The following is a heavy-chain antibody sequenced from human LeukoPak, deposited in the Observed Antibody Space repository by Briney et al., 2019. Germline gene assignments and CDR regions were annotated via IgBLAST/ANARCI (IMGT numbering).Heavy chain of an antibody. V-gene: IGHV4-61*02. CDR2: IYTSGST. J-gene: IGHJ5*02. Sequence: PSETLSLTCTVSGGSISSGSYYWSWIRQPAGKGLEWIGRIYTSGSTNYNPSLKSRVTISVDTSKNLFSLKLSSVTAADTAVHYCARVVCSGGSCPYFDPWGQGTLVTVSS. CDR1: GGSISSGSYY. D-gene: IGHD2-15*01. CDR3: ARVVCSGGSCPYFDP.